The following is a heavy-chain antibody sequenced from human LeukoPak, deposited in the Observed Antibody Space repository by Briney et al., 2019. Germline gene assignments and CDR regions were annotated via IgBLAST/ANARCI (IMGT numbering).Heavy chain of an antibody. CDR2: IKADGGEK. CDR3: ARGGAARPDF. J-gene: IGHJ4*02. CDR1: GFTFSSYA. V-gene: IGHV3-7*01. Sequence: GGSLRLSCAASGFTFSSYAMSWVRQTPGKGLEWVAKIKADGGEKDHVASVKGRFTISRDNAKNSLYLQMNSLRFEDTAVYYCARGGAARPDFWGQGTLVTVSS. D-gene: IGHD6-6*01.